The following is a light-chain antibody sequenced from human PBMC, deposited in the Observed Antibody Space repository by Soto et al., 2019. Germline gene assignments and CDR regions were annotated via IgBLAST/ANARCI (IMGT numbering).Light chain of an antibody. Sequence: QSALTQPASVSGSPGQSITISCTGTSSDVGGYNYVSWYQQHPGKAPELMIYDVSNRPSGVSNRFSGSKSGNTASLTISGLQAEDEADYYCSSYKSSSTLFGGGTKVTVL. CDR2: DVS. CDR1: SSDVGGYNY. CDR3: SSYKSSSTL. J-gene: IGLJ2*01. V-gene: IGLV2-14*01.